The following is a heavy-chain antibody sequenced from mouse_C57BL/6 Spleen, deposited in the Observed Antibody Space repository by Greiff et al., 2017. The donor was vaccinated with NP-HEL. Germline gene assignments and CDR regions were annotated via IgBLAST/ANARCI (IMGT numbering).Heavy chain of an antibody. CDR2: ISDGGSYT. Sequence: EVKLMESGGGLVKPGGSLKLSCAASGFTFSSYAMSWVRQTPEKRLEWVATISDGGSYTYYPDNVKGRFTISRDNAKNNLYLQMSHLKSEDTAMYYCARDAGERGSYFDCWGQGTTLTVSS. V-gene: IGHV5-4*01. CDR3: ARDAGERGSYFDC. CDR1: GFTFSSYA. J-gene: IGHJ2*01.